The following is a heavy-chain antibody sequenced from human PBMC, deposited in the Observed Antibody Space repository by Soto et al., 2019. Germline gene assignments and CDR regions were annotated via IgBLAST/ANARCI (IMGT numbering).Heavy chain of an antibody. CDR3: ARDRNYQLLRYSMDV. Sequence: ASVKISCRASGYTFPGYYLHLVRQAPGQGLEWMGWINPNSGGTKYAKKFQGRVTLTRGTSLNTAYMDLSRLRSDDTAVYYCARDRNYQLLRYSMDVWGQGTTVTVSS. J-gene: IGHJ6*02. D-gene: IGHD2-2*01. CDR2: INPNSGGT. V-gene: IGHV1-2*02. CDR1: GYTFPGYY.